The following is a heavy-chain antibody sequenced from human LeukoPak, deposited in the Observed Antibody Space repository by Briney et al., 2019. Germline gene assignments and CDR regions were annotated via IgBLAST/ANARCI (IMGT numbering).Heavy chain of an antibody. CDR3: AKDFFGRRYKKNYGDYFDY. D-gene: IGHD4-17*01. CDR1: GFIFTNYA. Sequence: PGGSLRLSCAASGFIFTNYAMSWVRQTPGKGLEWVSATVGSGPDTYHADSVKGRFTISRDNSKNTLYVQMNSLRAEDTAVYYCAKDFFGRRYKKNYGDYFDYWGQGTLVIVSS. J-gene: IGHJ4*02. CDR2: TVGSGPDT. V-gene: IGHV3-23*01.